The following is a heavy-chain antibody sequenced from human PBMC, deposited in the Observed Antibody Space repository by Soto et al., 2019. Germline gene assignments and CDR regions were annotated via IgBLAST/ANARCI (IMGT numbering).Heavy chain of an antibody. D-gene: IGHD3-16*01. J-gene: IGHJ6*03. CDR1: GGAIIGHY. CDR3: ARGPYYDLIWNYYYMAV. Sequence: SETRSLTCRVSGGAIIGHYWRWVLQTPGKGLEWIGYMYYSGGTNYNPSLKRRVTISGDTSKNHFSLRLPSVTTADTAVYFCARGPYYDLIWNYYYMAVWGKGTTVTVSS. V-gene: IGHV4-59*08. CDR2: MYYSGGT.